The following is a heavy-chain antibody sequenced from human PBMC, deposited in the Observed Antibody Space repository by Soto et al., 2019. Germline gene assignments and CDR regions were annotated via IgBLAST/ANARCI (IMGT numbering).Heavy chain of an antibody. J-gene: IGHJ4*02. CDR1: GFTFSSYS. Sequence: EVQLVESGGGLVQPGGSLRLSCAASGFTFSSYSMNWVRQAPRKGLEWVSSISSSSSYIYYADSVKGRFTISRDNAKNSLYLQMNSLRAEDTAVYYCARDLMTTVTFDYWGQGTLVTVSS. D-gene: IGHD4-17*01. CDR3: ARDLMTTVTFDY. V-gene: IGHV3-21*01. CDR2: ISSSSSYI.